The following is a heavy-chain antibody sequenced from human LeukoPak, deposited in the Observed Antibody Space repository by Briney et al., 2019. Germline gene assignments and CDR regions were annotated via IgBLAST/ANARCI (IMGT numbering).Heavy chain of an antibody. V-gene: IGHV3-20*04. CDR2: INWNGVST. D-gene: IGHD4-11*01. J-gene: IGHJ6*03. Sequence: GGSLRLSCVASGFTFDDYGMSWVRQAPGKGLEWVSGINWNGVSTSYVDSVKGRFTISRDNAKNSLYLQMNSLRAEDTALYYCARALSNYVDYHYYYYMDVWGKGTAVTVSS. CDR3: ARALSNYVDYHYYYYMDV. CDR1: GFTFDDYG.